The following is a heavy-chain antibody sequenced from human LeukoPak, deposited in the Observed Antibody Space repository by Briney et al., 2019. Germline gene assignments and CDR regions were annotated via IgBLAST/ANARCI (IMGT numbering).Heavy chain of an antibody. CDR3: AKGYYGSGVSLDY. Sequence: PGGSLRLSCAASGFTFSSYGMHWVRQAPGKGLGWVAFIRYDGSNKYYADSVKGRFTIARDNSKNTLYLQMNSLRAEDTAVYYCAKGYYGSGVSLDYWGQGTLVTVSS. J-gene: IGHJ4*02. D-gene: IGHD3-10*01. V-gene: IGHV3-30*02. CDR1: GFTFSSYG. CDR2: IRYDGSNK.